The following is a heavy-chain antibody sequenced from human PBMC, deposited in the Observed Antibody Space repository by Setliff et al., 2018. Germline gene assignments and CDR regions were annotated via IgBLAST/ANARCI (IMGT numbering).Heavy chain of an antibody. CDR1: GGSISSYY. CDR3: ARDRDAYGDYCPFDY. CDR2: SYIGGSA. D-gene: IGHD4-17*01. V-gene: IGHV4-4*07. J-gene: IGHJ4*02. Sequence: ETLSLTCTVPGGSISSYYWSWIRQPAGKGLEWIGHSYIGGSANYNPSLKSRVTMSIDTSKNQFSLKLNSVTAADMAGYYCARDRDAYGDYCPFDYWGQGTLVTVSS.